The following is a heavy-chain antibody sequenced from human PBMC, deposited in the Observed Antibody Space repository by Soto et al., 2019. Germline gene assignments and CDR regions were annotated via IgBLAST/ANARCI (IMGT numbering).Heavy chain of an antibody. Sequence: PSETLSLTCTVSGGSISSYYWSWIRQPPGKGLEWIGYIYYSESTNYNPSLKSRVTISVDESKNTLFLEMNSLRAEDTATYFCARAMGVSNYYFYGIDVWGQGTTVTVSS. CDR2: IYYSEST. CDR1: GGSISSYY. CDR3: ARAMGVSNYYFYGIDV. J-gene: IGHJ6*02. D-gene: IGHD2-8*02. V-gene: IGHV4-59*12.